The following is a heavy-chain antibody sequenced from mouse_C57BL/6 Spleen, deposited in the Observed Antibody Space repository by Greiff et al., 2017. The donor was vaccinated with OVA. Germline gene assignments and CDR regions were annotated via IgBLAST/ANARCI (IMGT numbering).Heavy chain of an antibody. CDR1: GYTFTSYW. CDR2: IYPSDSET. V-gene: IGHV1-61*01. D-gene: IGHD2-1*01. Sequence: VQLQQPGAELVRPGSSVKLSCKASGYTFTSYWMDWVKQRPGQGLEWIGNIYPSDSETHYNQKFKDKATLTVDKSSSTAYMQLSSLTSEDSAVYYCARGGYYGNYEWYFDVWGTGTTVTVSS. J-gene: IGHJ1*03. CDR3: ARGGYYGNYEWYFDV.